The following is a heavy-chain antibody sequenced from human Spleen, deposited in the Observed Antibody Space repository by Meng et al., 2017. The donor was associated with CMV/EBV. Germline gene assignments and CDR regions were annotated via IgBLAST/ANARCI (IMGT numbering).Heavy chain of an antibody. CDR1: GFTFSSYW. J-gene: IGHJ5*02. Sequence: GGSLRLSCAASGFTFSSYWMHWVRQAPGKGLAWVSRINSDGSSTSYADSVKGRFTISRDNAKNTLYLQMNSLRAEDTAVYYCARDRGYCSSTSCRPGDNWFDPWGQGTLVTVSS. D-gene: IGHD2-2*01. V-gene: IGHV3-74*01. CDR3: ARDRGYCSSTSCRPGDNWFDP. CDR2: INSDGSST.